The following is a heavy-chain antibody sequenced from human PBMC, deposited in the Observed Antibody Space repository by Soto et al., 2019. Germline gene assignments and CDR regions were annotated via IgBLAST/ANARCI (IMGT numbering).Heavy chain of an antibody. Sequence: VGSMRLSCAASGCTFSSYCMHWVRQAPGKGLVWVSRINSDGSSTSYADSVKGRFTISRDNAKNTLYLQMNSLRAEDTAVYYCASDDPWLESGTSDVFEILGQGKMVTV. CDR3: ASDDPWLESGTSDVFEI. D-gene: IGHD3-22*01. J-gene: IGHJ3*02. V-gene: IGHV3-74*01. CDR2: INSDGSST. CDR1: GCTFSSYC.